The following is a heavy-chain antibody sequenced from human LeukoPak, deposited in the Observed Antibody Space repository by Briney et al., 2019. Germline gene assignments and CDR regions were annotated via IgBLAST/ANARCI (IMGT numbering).Heavy chain of an antibody. CDR3: ARDGGYNYGMDV. CDR2: ISSSSSYI. Sequence: GGSLRLSCAASGFTFSSYSMNWVRQAPGKGLEWVSSISSSSSYIYYADSVKGRFTISRDNAKNSLYLQMNSLRAEDTAVNYCARDGGYNYGMDVWGQGTTVTVSS. J-gene: IGHJ6*02. CDR1: GFTFSSYS. D-gene: IGHD2-2*02. V-gene: IGHV3-21*01.